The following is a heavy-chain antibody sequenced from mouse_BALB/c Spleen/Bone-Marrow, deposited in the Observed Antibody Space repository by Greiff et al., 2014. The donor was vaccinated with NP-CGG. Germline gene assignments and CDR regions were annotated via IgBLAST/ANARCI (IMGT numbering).Heavy chain of an antibody. V-gene: IGHV5-17*02. CDR1: GFTFSSFG. J-gene: IGHJ4*01. Sequence: DVQLVESGGGLVQPGGSRKLSCVASGFTFSSFGMHWVRQAPEKGLEWVAYISSGSSTIYYADTVKGRFTISRDNPKNTLFLQMSNLRSEDTAVYYRERYDNYFYAMDYWGQGTSVTVSS. D-gene: IGHD2-1*01. CDR3: ERYDNYFYAMDY. CDR2: ISSGSSTI.